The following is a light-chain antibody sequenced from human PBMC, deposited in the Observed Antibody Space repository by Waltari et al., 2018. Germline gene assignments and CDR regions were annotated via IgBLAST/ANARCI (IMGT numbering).Light chain of an antibody. J-gene: IGKJ2*01. CDR3: QQYGPSYT. V-gene: IGKV3-20*01. CDR2: DAS. Sequence: EIVLTQSPGTLSLSPGARDTLSCRASQPVSRSYLAWYQQIPCRAPRLLIYDASNRATGIPDRFIAGGSGTDFTLTITRLEPEDVAVYYCQQYGPSYTFGQGTKLEI. CDR1: QPVSRSY.